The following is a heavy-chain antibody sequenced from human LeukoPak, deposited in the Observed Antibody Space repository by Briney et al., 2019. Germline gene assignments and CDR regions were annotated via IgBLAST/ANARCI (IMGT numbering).Heavy chain of an antibody. J-gene: IGHJ4*02. D-gene: IGHD3-3*01. V-gene: IGHV4-61*02. Sequence: SETLSLTCTVSGGSISSGSYYWSWIRQPAGKGLEWIGRIYTSGSTNYNPSLKSRVTISVDTSKNQFSLKLSSVTAADTAVYYCASYDFWSSYGHYWGQGTLVTVSS. CDR3: ASYDFWSSYGHY. CDR1: GGSISSGSYY. CDR2: IYTSGST.